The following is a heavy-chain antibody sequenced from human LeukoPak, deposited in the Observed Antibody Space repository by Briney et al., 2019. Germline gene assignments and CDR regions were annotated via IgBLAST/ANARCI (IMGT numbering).Heavy chain of an antibody. CDR3: ARDHGRYCSGGSCYFGGFFEY. D-gene: IGHD2-15*01. Sequence: GGSLRLSCAASGFTFSNYWMSWVRQAPGKGLEWVASIKQGGSEKYYVDSVKGRFTISRDNAKNSLYLQMNSLRAEDTAVYYCARDHGRYCSGGSCYFGGFFEYWGQGTLGTVSS. CDR1: GFTFSNYW. CDR2: IKQGGSEK. J-gene: IGHJ4*02. V-gene: IGHV3-7*03.